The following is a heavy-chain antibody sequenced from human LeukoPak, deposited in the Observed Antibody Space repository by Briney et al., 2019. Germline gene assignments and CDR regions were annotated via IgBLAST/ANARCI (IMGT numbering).Heavy chain of an antibody. D-gene: IGHD3-22*01. CDR2: MNPNSGNT. V-gene: IGHV1-8*01. J-gene: IGHJ4*02. CDR3: ARGYDSSGYYYW. CDR1: GYTFTSYD. Sequence: GASVKVSCKASGYTFTSYDINWVRQATGQGLEWMGWMNPNSGNTGYAQKFQGRVTMTRNTSISTAYMELSSLRSEDTAVYYCARGYDSSGYYYWWGQGTLVTVSS.